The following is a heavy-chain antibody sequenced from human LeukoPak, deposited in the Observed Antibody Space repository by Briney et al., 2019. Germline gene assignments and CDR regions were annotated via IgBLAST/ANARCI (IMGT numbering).Heavy chain of an antibody. CDR2: IYYSGST. D-gene: IGHD5-18*01. Sequence: ASGTLSLTCTVSGGSISSYYWSWIRQPPGKGLEWIGYIYYSGSTNYNPSLKSRVTISVNTSKNQFSLKLSSVTAAGTAVYYCARGGYSYNDAFDIWGQGTMVTVSS. V-gene: IGHV4-59*01. CDR1: GGSISSYY. J-gene: IGHJ3*02. CDR3: ARGGYSYNDAFDI.